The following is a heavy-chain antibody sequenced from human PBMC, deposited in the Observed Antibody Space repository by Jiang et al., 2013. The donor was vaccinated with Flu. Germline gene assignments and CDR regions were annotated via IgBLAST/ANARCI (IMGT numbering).Heavy chain of an antibody. CDR1: ENSFISYA. CDR2: INAGTGDT. V-gene: IGHV1-3*01. D-gene: IGHD3-16*01. CDR3: ARNLDPGGYARTLYYFDC. J-gene: IGHJ4*02. Sequence: CKASENSFISYAIHWVRQAPGQRLEWMGWINAGTGDTKYSKKFQGRVTMTTDTSTSTAYLDLRSLRSDDTAVYYCARNLDPGGYARTLYYFDCWGQGTLVTVSS.